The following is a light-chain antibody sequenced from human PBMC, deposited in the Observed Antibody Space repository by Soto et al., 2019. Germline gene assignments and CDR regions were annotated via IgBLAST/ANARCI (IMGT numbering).Light chain of an antibody. V-gene: IGKV3D-20*02. Sequence: EIVLTQSPGTLSLSPGERATLSCRASQSVSTNSLAWYQQKPGQAPRLLMYAASSRATGIPDRFSGSGSGADFTLTISSLEPEDFAIYYCQQRNTWPPVTFGQGTRLEI. J-gene: IGKJ5*01. CDR1: QSVSTNS. CDR2: AAS. CDR3: QQRNTWPPVT.